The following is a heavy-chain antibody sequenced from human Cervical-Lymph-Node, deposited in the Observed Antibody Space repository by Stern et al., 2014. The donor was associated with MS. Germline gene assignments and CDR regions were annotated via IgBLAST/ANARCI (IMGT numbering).Heavy chain of an antibody. V-gene: IGHV4-59*01. CDR2: LYYSGST. CDR3: ARGRGASQYYYYGMDV. Sequence: VQLVESGPGLVKPSETLSLTCTVSGGSISSSYWSWIRQPPGKGLEWIGYLYYSGSTNYNPSLKSRVTISVDTSKNQFSMKLSSVTAADTAVYYCARGRGASQYYYYGMDVWGQGTTVTVSS. J-gene: IGHJ6*02. CDR1: GGSISSSY. D-gene: IGHD3-16*01.